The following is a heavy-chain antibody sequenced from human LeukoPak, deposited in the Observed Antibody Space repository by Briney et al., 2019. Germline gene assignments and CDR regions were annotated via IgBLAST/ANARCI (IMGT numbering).Heavy chain of an antibody. V-gene: IGHV4-59*01. J-gene: IGHJ4*02. Sequence: SETLSLTCIVSGGSIGSYYWSWTRQPPGKGLEWIGHIYYSGSTDYNPSLRSRVTISVDTSKNQFSLRLSSVTAADTAVYYCARDRSDGSGYYGYYFDYWGQGALVSVSS. D-gene: IGHD3-22*01. CDR2: IYYSGST. CDR3: ARDRSDGSGYYGYYFDY. CDR1: GGSIGSYY.